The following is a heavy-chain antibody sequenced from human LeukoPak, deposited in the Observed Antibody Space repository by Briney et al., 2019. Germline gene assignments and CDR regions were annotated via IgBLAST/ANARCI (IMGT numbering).Heavy chain of an antibody. D-gene: IGHD3-9*01. CDR3: ARDRDILTGLDAFDI. CDR1: GFTFSSYS. CDR2: ISSSSSYI. J-gene: IGHJ3*02. V-gene: IGHV3-21*01. Sequence: GGSLRLSCAASGFTFSSYSMNWVRQAPGKGLEWVSSISSSSSYIYYADSVKGRFAISRDNAKNSLYLQMNSLRAEDTAVYYCARDRDILTGLDAFDIWGQGTMVTVSS.